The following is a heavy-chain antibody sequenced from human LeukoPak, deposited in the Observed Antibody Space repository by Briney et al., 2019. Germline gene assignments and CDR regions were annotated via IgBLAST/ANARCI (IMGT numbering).Heavy chain of an antibody. CDR3: ARTNIRGYCSGGSCYSGREFGFDY. CDR1: GFTFSSYA. D-gene: IGHD2-15*01. J-gene: IGHJ4*02. V-gene: IGHV3-48*04. CDR2: ISSSSSTI. Sequence: GGSLRLSCAASGFTFSSYAMHWVRQAPGKGLEWVSYISSSSSTIYYADSVKGRFTISRDNAKNSLYLQMDSLRAEDTAVYYCARTNIRGYCSGGSCYSGREFGFDYWGQGTLVTVSS.